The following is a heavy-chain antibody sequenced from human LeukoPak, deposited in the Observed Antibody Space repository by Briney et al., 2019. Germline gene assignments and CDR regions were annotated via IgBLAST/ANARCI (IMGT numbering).Heavy chain of an antibody. CDR1: GFTFSSYW. J-gene: IGHJ3*02. D-gene: IGHD2-2*01. CDR3: ARVTSPRDAFDI. V-gene: IGHV3-7*04. Sequence: GGSLRLSCAASGFTFSSYWMSWVRQAPGKGLEWVANIKQDGSEKYYVDSVKGRFTISRDNAKNSLYLQMSSLRAEDTALYYCARVTSPRDAFDIWGQGTMVTVSS. CDR2: IKQDGSEK.